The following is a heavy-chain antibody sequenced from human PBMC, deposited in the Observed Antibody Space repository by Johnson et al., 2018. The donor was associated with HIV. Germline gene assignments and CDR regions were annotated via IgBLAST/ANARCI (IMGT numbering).Heavy chain of an antibody. D-gene: IGHD1-26*01. CDR3: AKEVATRGIVGARGAFDI. V-gene: IGHV3-30*18. Sequence: QEQLVESGGGVVQPGRSLRLSCAASGITFSSYGMHWVRQAPGKGLEWVAVISYDGSNKYYADSVKGRFIISRDNSKNTLYLQVNSLRTEDTALYYCAKEVATRGIVGARGAFDIWGQGTMVTVSS. J-gene: IGHJ3*02. CDR2: ISYDGSNK. CDR1: GITFSSYG.